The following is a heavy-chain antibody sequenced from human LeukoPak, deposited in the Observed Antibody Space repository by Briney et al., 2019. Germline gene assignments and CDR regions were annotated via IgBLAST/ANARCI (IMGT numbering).Heavy chain of an antibody. Sequence: GASVKVSCKVSGYTLTELSMHWVRQAPGKGLEWMGGFDPEDGETIYAQKFQGRVTMTEDTSTDTAYMELSSLRSEDTAVYYCATGQYNWNQGRAPTFDPWGQGTLVTVSS. CDR3: ATGQYNWNQGRAPTFDP. CDR1: GYTLTELS. CDR2: FDPEDGET. V-gene: IGHV1-24*01. J-gene: IGHJ5*02. D-gene: IGHD1-20*01.